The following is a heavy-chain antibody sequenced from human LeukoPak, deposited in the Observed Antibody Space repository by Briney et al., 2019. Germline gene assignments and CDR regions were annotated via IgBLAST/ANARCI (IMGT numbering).Heavy chain of an antibody. D-gene: IGHD2/OR15-2a*01. J-gene: IGHJ3*02. CDR1: GYTFTGYY. CDR3: ATGLTNLLVAFDI. V-gene: IGHV1-2*02. CDR2: INPNSGGT. Sequence: GASVKVSCKASGYTFTGYYIHWVRQAPGQGLEWVGWINPNSGGTNYAQKFQGRVTMTRDTSISTAYMELSRLRSDDTAVYYCATGLTNLLVAFDIWGQGTMVTVSS.